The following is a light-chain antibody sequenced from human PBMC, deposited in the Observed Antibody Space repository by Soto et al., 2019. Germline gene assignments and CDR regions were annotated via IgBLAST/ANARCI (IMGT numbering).Light chain of an antibody. CDR2: RNN. Sequence: QSVLTQPPSASGTPGQRVTISCSGSSSNVGSNYVYWYQQLPGTAPKLLIYRNNQRPSGVPDRFSGSKSGTSAFLAISGLRSEDEADYYCAGWDDSLSGPVFGGGTKLTVL. CDR1: SSNVGSNY. CDR3: AGWDDSLSGPV. V-gene: IGLV1-47*01. J-gene: IGLJ2*01.